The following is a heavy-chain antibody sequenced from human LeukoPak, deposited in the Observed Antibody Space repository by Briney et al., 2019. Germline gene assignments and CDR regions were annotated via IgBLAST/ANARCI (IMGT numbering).Heavy chain of an antibody. V-gene: IGHV3-33*06. CDR2: IWYDGSNK. Sequence: GGSLRLSCAASGFTFSSYGMRWVRQAPGKGLEWVAVIWYDGSNKYYADSVKGRFTISRDNSKNTLYLQMNSLRAEDTAVYYCAKTLHYNWNDLDYWGQGTLVTVSS. J-gene: IGHJ4*02. CDR3: AKTLHYNWNDLDY. D-gene: IGHD1-20*01. CDR1: GFTFSSYG.